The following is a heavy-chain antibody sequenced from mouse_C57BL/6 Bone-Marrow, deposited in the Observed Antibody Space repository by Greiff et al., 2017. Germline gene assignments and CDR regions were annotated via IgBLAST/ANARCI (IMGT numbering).Heavy chain of an antibody. CDR2: IDPENGDT. D-gene: IGHD2-2*01. V-gene: IGHV14-4*01. Sequence: VQLQQSGAELVRPGASVKLSCTASGFNIKDDYMHWVKQRPEQGLEWIGWIDPENGDTEYASKFQGKATITADTSSNTAYLQLSSLTSEDTAVYYCTTGGMVTSWGQGTLVTVSA. CDR3: TTGGMVTS. J-gene: IGHJ3*01. CDR1: GFNIKDDY.